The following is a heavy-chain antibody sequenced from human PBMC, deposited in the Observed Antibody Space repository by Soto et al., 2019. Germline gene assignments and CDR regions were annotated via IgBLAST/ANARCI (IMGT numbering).Heavy chain of an antibody. Sequence: QVQVHESGPGLVKPSETLSLTCTVSGGSISSYYCSWIREAAGKGLEWIGRIDTSGTTNYNPALKSRVTMSVDASNNQFSLNLSSVTAADTAVYYCARGPRGYVYYHGMDVWGQGTTVTVSS. V-gene: IGHV4-4*07. D-gene: IGHD3-10*01. CDR1: GGSISSYY. J-gene: IGHJ6*02. CDR2: IDTSGTT. CDR3: ARGPRGYVYYHGMDV.